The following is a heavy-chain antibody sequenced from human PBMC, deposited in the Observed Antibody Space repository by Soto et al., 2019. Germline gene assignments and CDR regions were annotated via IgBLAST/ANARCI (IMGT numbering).Heavy chain of an antibody. CDR2: MYNTGST. J-gene: IGHJ4*02. Sequence: PSETLSLTCAVYGGSFSGYYWSWIRQPPGKGLEWIGYMYNTGSTVYNPSFKSRVTISVDTSKNQFSLKLNSVTAADTAVYYCARRYGSCFDYWGQGTLVTVPQ. CDR3: ARRYGSCFDY. V-gene: IGHV4-59*01. CDR1: GGSFSGYY. D-gene: IGHD5-18*01.